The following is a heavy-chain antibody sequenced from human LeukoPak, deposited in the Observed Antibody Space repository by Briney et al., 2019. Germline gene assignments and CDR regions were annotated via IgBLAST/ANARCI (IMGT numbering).Heavy chain of an antibody. Sequence: PGGSLRLSCAASGFTFSDYYMSWIRQAPGKGLEWVSYISSSGSTIYYADSVKGRFTISRDNSKNTLYLQMNSLRAEDTAVYYCAKDKPDYYGSGSYGYFDYWGQGTLVTVSS. CDR1: GFTFSDYY. J-gene: IGHJ4*02. CDR2: ISSSGSTI. D-gene: IGHD3-10*01. V-gene: IGHV3-11*01. CDR3: AKDKPDYYGSGSYGYFDY.